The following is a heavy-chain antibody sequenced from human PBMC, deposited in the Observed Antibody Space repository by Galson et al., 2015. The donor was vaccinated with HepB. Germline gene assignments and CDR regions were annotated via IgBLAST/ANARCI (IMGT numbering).Heavy chain of an antibody. CDR2: TYYRSTWYN. J-gene: IGHJ3*02. V-gene: IGHV6-1*01. D-gene: IGHD6-19*01. Sequence: CAISGDSVSNNNVAWNWIRQSPSRGLEWLGRTYYRSTWYNDYAVSVNSRITINPDTSKNQFSLQMNSVTPEDTAVYYCARAYSSAYFASDAFDIWGQGTMVTVS. CDR3: ARAYSSAYFASDAFDI. CDR1: GDSVSNNNVA.